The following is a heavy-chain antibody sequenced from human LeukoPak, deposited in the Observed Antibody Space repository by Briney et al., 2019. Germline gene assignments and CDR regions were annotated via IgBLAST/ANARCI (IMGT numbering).Heavy chain of an antibody. D-gene: IGHD3-9*01. CDR3: ARIYDILTGFDY. J-gene: IGHJ4*02. CDR2: ISHSGST. V-gene: IGHV4-34*01. CDR1: GESFRAYY. Sequence: PSETLSLTCAVYGESFRAYYWTWLRQPPGKGLEWIGEISHSGSTNYNPSLKSRVTISVDTSKNQFSLKLSSVAAADTAVYYCARIYDILTGFDYWGQGTLVTVSS.